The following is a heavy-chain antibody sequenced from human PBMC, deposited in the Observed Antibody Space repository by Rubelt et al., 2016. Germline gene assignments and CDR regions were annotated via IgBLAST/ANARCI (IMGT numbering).Heavy chain of an antibody. J-gene: IGHJ4*02. CDR2: IYYSGST. CDR1: GGSISSYY. V-gene: IGHV4-59*01. D-gene: IGHD1-26*01. Sequence: QVQLQESGPGLVKPSETLSLTCTVSGGSISSYYWSWIRQPPGKGLEWIGYIYYSGSTNYNPSLKSRVTISVDTSKNQFCLKRSSVTAADTAVYYCARAIVGATVFDYWGQGTLVTVSS. CDR3: ARAIVGATVFDY.